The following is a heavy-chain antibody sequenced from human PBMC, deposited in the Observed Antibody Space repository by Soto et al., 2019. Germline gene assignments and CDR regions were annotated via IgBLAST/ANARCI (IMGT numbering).Heavy chain of an antibody. J-gene: IGHJ3*02. CDR1: GFTFSSYW. CDR2: INSDGSST. CDR3: AIFPVGATGDAFDI. V-gene: IGHV3-74*01. D-gene: IGHD1-26*01. Sequence: GGSLRLSCAASGFTFSSYWMHWVRQAPGKGLVWVSRINSDGSSTSYADSVKGRFTISIDNAKNTLYLQMNSLRAEDTAVYYCAIFPVGATGDAFDIWGQGTMVTVSS.